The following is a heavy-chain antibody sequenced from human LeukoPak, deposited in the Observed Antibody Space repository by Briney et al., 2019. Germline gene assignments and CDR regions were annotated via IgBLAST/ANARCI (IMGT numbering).Heavy chain of an antibody. CDR3: ARDRGSGWYDSDY. V-gene: IGHV3-48*01. D-gene: IGHD6-19*01. CDR1: GFTFSSYS. Sequence: GGSLRLSCAASGFTFSSYSMNCVRQAPGKGLEWVSYISSSSSTIYYADSVRGRFTISKNNAKNTLYLQMNIRRAQNTALFYCARDRGSGWYDSDYWGQGTLVTVSS. CDR2: ISSSSSTI. J-gene: IGHJ4*02.